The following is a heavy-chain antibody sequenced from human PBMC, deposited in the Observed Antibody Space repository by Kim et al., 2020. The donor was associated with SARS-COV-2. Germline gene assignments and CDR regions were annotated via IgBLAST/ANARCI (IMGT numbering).Heavy chain of an antibody. CDR1: GFTFSSYD. CDR3: SAGDHFGSSWYYFYYC. D-gene: IGHD6-13*01. Sequence: GGSLRLSCAASGFTFSSYDMRWVRQATGKGLEWVSAIGTTGGTSYPGAVEGGFTITREDDKNSLYHQLNSLRTGETAAFYCSAGDHFGSSWYYFYYC. V-gene: IGHV3-13*01. J-gene: IGHJ6*01. CDR2: IGTTGGT.